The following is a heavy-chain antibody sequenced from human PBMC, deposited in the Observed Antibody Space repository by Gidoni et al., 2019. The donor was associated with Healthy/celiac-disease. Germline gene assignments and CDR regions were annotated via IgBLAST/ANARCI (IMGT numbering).Heavy chain of an antibody. CDR1: GYSISSGYY. CDR2: IYHSGST. D-gene: IGHD4-17*01. J-gene: IGHJ2*01. CDR3: ARDGYGDYVGWYFDL. Sequence: QVQLQESGPGLVKPSETLSLTCTVSGYSISSGYYWGWIRQPPGKGLEWIGSIYHSGSTYYNPSLKSRVTISVDTSKNQFSLKLSSVTAADTAVYYCARDGYGDYVGWYFDLWGRGTLVTVSS. V-gene: IGHV4-38-2*02.